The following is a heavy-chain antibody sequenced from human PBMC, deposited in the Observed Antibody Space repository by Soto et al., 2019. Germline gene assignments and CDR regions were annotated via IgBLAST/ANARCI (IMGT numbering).Heavy chain of an antibody. Sequence: QVQLQESGPGLVKPLETLSLTCTVSGGSVSSGSYYWSWIRQPPGKGLEWIGYIYYSGSTKYNPSLKSRDTISVDTSKNQFSLKLSSVTAADTAVYYCARAGLGDGSDYWGQGTLVTVSS. CDR1: GGSVSSGSYY. D-gene: IGHD1-26*01. V-gene: IGHV4-61*01. CDR3: ARAGLGDGSDY. CDR2: IYYSGST. J-gene: IGHJ4*02.